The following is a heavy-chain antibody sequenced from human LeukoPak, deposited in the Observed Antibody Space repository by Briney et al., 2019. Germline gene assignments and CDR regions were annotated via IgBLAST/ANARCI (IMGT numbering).Heavy chain of an antibody. Sequence: SVTDSCMASRGTFSSYAISWVRQAPGQGLEWMGGVLPIFGTARYAQKFQDRVTITTDESTSTAYMELSSLRSEDTAVYYCARGAGVGATGIFDYWGQGTLVTVSS. V-gene: IGHV1-69*05. CDR1: RGTFSSYA. CDR3: ARGAGVGATGIFDY. CDR2: VLPIFGTA. J-gene: IGHJ4*02. D-gene: IGHD1-26*01.